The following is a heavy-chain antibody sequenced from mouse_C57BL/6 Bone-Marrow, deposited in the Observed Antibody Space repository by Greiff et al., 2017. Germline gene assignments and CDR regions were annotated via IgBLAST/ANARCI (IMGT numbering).Heavy chain of an antibody. Sequence: VQLQQSGAELVRPGASVKLSCTASGFNIKDDYMHWVKQRPEQGLEWIGWIDPENGDTEYASKFQGKATITADTSSNTAYLQRSSLTAEDTAVYYCTKYYGSNGYFDVWGTGTTLTVSS. D-gene: IGHD1-1*01. CDR3: TKYYGSNGYFDV. CDR2: IDPENGDT. J-gene: IGHJ1*03. V-gene: IGHV14-4*01. CDR1: GFNIKDDY.